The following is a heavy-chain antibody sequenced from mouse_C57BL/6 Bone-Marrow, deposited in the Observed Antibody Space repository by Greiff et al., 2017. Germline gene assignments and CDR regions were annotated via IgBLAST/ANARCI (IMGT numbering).Heavy chain of an antibody. CDR2: IYIGNGYT. J-gene: IGHJ3*01. V-gene: IGHV1-58*01. D-gene: IGHD2-3*01. Sequence: VHVKQSGAELVRPGSSVKMSCKTSGYTFTSYGINWVKQRPGQGLEWIGYIYIGNGYTEYNEKFKGKATLTSDTSSSTAYMQLSSLTSEDSAIYFCARLSYDGYYLFAYWGQGTLVTVSA. CDR3: ARLSYDGYYLFAY. CDR1: GYTFTSYG.